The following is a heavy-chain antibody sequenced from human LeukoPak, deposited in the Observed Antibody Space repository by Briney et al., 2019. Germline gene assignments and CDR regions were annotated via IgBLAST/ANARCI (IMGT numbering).Heavy chain of an antibody. D-gene: IGHD6-13*01. Sequence: ASVKVSCKASGYTFTGYYMHWVRQAPGQGPEWMGWINPNSGGTNYAQKFQGRVTMTRDTSISTAYMELSRLRSDDTAVYYCAREGIAAAGTRARKNNWFDPWGQGTLVTVSS. V-gene: IGHV1-2*02. J-gene: IGHJ5*02. CDR2: INPNSGGT. CDR3: AREGIAAAGTRARKNNWFDP. CDR1: GYTFTGYY.